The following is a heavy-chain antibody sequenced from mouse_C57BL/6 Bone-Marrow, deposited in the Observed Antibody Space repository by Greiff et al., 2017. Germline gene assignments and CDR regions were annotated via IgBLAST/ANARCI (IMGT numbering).Heavy chain of an antibody. J-gene: IGHJ1*03. D-gene: IGHD1-1*01. CDR3: TTPGYWYGSPMWYFDV. CDR2: IDPENGDT. CDR1: GFNIKDDY. Sequence: VQLQQSGAELVRPGASVKLSCTASGFNIKDDYMHWVKQRPEQGLEWIGWIDPENGDTAYASKFQGKATITADTSSNTAYLQLSSLTSEDTAVYYCTTPGYWYGSPMWYFDVWGTGTTVTVSS. V-gene: IGHV14-4*01.